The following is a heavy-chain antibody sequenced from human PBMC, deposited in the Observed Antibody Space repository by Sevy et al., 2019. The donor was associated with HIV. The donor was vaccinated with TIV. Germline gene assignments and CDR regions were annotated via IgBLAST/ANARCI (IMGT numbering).Heavy chain of an antibody. D-gene: IGHD6-13*01. Sequence: GGSLRLSCIASGSTVNPYAMSWVRQAPGKGLEWVAVINNSGGSTDYADSVRGRFSMSRDNPNVYLEMNSLRVGDTAVYYGVKERVGYISSWYYFDYWGQGTLVTVSS. CDR1: GSTVNPYA. J-gene: IGHJ4*02. V-gene: IGHV3-23*01. CDR3: VKERVGYISSWYYFDY. CDR2: INNSGGST.